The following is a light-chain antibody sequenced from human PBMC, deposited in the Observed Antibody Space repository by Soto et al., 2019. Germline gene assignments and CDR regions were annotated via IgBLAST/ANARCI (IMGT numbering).Light chain of an antibody. Sequence: EIVLTQSPGTLSLSPGERATLSCRASQTISSSYLAWYQQKPGQAHRLLIYGSSSRATGIPDRFIGSGSGTDFTLTISRLEPEDFAVYYCQQYDSSPPYTFGQGTKLEIK. CDR1: QTISSSY. J-gene: IGKJ2*01. CDR3: QQYDSSPPYT. CDR2: GSS. V-gene: IGKV3-20*01.